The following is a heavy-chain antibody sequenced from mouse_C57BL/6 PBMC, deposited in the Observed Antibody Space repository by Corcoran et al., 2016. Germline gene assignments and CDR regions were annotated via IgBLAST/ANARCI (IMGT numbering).Heavy chain of an antibody. CDR2: INPNNGGT. D-gene: IGHD1-1*01. CDR3: ALYGSSQAWFAY. Sequence: EVQLQQSGPELVKPGASVKISCKASGYTFTDYYMNWVKQSHGKSLEWIGDINPNNGGTSYNQKFKGKATLTVDKSSSTAYMELRSLTSEDSAVYYCALYGSSQAWFAYWGQGTLVTVSA. V-gene: IGHV1-26*01. J-gene: IGHJ3*01. CDR1: GYTFTDYY.